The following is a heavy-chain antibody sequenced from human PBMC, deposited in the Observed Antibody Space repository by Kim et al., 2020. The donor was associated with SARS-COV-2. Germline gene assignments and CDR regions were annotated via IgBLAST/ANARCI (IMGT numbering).Heavy chain of an antibody. CDR2: IWYDGSNK. J-gene: IGHJ4*02. D-gene: IGHD3-22*01. V-gene: IGHV3-33*01. CDR1: GFTFSSYG. Sequence: GGSLRLSCAASGFTFSSYGMHWVRQAPGKGLEWVAVIWYDGSNKYYADSVKGRFTISRDNSKNTLYLQMNSLRAEDTAVYYCARDLSPYYYDSSGYYLDYWGQGTLVTVSS. CDR3: ARDLSPYYYDSSGYYLDY.